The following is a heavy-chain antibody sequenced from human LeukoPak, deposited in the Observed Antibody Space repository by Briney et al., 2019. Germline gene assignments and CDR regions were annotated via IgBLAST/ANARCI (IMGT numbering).Heavy chain of an antibody. V-gene: IGHV3-30*03. CDR2: ISYDGSNK. CDR3: ARDVCRGLNWFDP. CDR1: GFTFDDYG. J-gene: IGHJ5*02. Sequence: GGSLRLSCAASGFTFDDYGMTWVRQAPGQGLEGVADISYDGSNKYYADSVKGRFTISRDNSKSTLYLEMNSLRVEDTAVYYCARDVCRGLNWFDPWGQGVLVTVSS. D-gene: IGHD3-10*01.